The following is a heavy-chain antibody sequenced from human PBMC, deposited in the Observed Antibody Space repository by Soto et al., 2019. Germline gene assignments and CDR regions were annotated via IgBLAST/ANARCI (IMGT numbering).Heavy chain of an antibody. J-gene: IGHJ4*02. CDR3: AHLLPLSDYDILTGYPDY. V-gene: IGHV2-5*01. CDR1: GFSLSTSGVG. Sequence: QITLKESGPTLVKPTQTLTLTCTFSGFSLSTSGVGVGWIRQPPGKALEWLALIYWNDDKRYSPSLKSWLTITKDTSKNQVVLTMTNMDPVDTATYYCAHLLPLSDYDILTGYPDYWGQGTLVTVSS. CDR2: IYWNDDK. D-gene: IGHD3-9*01.